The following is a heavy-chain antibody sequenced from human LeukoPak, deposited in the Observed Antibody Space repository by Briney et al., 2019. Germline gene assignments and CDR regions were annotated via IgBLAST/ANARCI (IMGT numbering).Heavy chain of an antibody. CDR1: GGTFSSYA. CDR2: IIPIFGTA. D-gene: IGHD1-26*01. J-gene: IGHJ5*02. V-gene: IGHV1-69*13. CDR3: ARWKVGATNWFDP. Sequence: SVKVSCKASGGTFSSYAISWVRQAPGQGLEWMGGIIPIFGTANYAQKFQGRVTITADESTSTAYMELSSLRSEDTAVYYCARWKVGATNWFDPWGQGTLVTVSS.